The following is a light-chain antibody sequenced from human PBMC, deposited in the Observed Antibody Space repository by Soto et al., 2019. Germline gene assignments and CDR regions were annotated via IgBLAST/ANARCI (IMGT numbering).Light chain of an antibody. CDR2: DAS. Sequence: EIVLTQSPAILSLSPGDRATLSCRASQSVGTHLAWYQQKPGQAPRLLIYDASNRATGIPARFSGSGSGTDFTLTISRLEPEDFAVYYCQQRSNWPPITFGQGTRLEIK. J-gene: IGKJ5*01. V-gene: IGKV3-11*01. CDR3: QQRSNWPPIT. CDR1: QSVGTH.